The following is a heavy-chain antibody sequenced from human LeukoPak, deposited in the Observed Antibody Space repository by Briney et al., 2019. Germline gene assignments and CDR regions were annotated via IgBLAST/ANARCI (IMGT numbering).Heavy chain of an antibody. CDR2: IYSGGST. Sequence: GGSLRLSCAASGFTVSNNYMSWVRQAPGKGLEWVSVIYSGGSTYYADSVKGRFTISRDTSKNTLSLQMNSLRAEDPAVYYCASLPLGTYWGQGTLVTVSS. CDR1: GFTVSNNY. D-gene: IGHD1-14*01. J-gene: IGHJ4*01. CDR3: ASLPLGTY. V-gene: IGHV3-53*01.